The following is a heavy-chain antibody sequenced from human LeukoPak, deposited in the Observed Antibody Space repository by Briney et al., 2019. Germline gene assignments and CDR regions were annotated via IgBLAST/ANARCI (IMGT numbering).Heavy chain of an antibody. J-gene: IGHJ3*02. CDR1: GFTFSSYG. V-gene: IGHV3-74*01. D-gene: IGHD2-2*01. CDR2: INTDGSNT. CDR3: ARAEDCSSTSCPRAFDI. Sequence: PGGSLRLSCAASGFTFSSYGMHWVRQAPGKGLVWVSRINTDGSNTNYADSVKGRFTISRDNAENTLYLQMNSLRAEDTAVYYCARAEDCSSTSCPRAFDIWGQGTMVTVSS.